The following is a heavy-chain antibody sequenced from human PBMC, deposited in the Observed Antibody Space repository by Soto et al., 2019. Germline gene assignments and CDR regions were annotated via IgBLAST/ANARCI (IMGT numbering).Heavy chain of an antibody. CDR1: GYSFTSYW. CDR2: IYPGDSDT. Sequence: GESLKISCKGSGYSFTSYWIGWVRQMPGKGLEWMGIIYPGDSDTRYSPSFQGQVTISADKSISTAYLQWSSLKASDTAMYYCARSGYCSSTICSNYYYYYGMDVWGQGTTVTVSS. D-gene: IGHD2-2*01. V-gene: IGHV5-51*01. CDR3: ARSGYCSSTICSNYYYYYGMDV. J-gene: IGHJ6*02.